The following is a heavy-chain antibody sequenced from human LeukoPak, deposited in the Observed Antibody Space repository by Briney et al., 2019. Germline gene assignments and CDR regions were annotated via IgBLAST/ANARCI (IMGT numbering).Heavy chain of an antibody. Sequence: GRSLRLSCAASGFTFSNYAMHRVRQAPGKGLEWVAVISYDGSNKYYADSVKGQFTISRDNSKNTLYLQMNSLRPEDTAVYDCARDSVAGTSLDYWGQGTLSPSPQ. CDR3: ARDSVAGTSLDY. V-gene: IGHV3-30-3*01. CDR2: ISYDGSNK. D-gene: IGHD6-19*01. J-gene: IGHJ4*02. CDR1: GFTFSNYA.